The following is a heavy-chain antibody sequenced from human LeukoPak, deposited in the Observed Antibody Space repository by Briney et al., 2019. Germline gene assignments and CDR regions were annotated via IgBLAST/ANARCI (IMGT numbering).Heavy chain of an antibody. CDR2: ISDNGIYA. CDR1: GFSFSTYA. V-gene: IGHV3-23*01. CDR3: SKRDIVAGVVDR. J-gene: IGHJ4*02. Sequence: GGSLRLSCAASGFSFSTYAMGWVRQAPGKGLEWVSIISDNGIYAYYADSVKGRFTISRDNSKDTLYLQMNSQRAEDTAVYYCSKRDIVAGVVDRWGKGALVTVSS. D-gene: IGHD5-12*01.